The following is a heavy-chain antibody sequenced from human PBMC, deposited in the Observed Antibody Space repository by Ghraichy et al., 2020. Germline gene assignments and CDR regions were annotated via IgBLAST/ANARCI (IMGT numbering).Heavy chain of an antibody. CDR3: ASYEGSGCPYFDY. V-gene: IGHV4-4*02. D-gene: IGHD3-3*01. CDR2: IYHSGST. CDR1: GGSISSSNW. Sequence: SETLSLTCAVSGGSISSSNWWSWVRQPPGKGLEWIGEIYHSGSTNYNPSLKSRVTISVDKSKNQFSLKLSSVTAADTAVYYCASYEGSGCPYFDYWGQGTLVTVSS. J-gene: IGHJ4*02.